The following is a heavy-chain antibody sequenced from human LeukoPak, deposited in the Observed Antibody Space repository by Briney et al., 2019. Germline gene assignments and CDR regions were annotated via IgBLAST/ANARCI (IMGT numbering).Heavy chain of an antibody. Sequence: GGSLRLSCAASGFTFSSYGMHWVRQAPGKGLEWVAGISYDGSKKYYADSVKGRFTISRDNSKNTLYLQMNSLRAEDTAVYYCAKGPYYDFWSGYQNWFDPWGQGTLVTVSS. CDR2: ISYDGSKK. CDR1: GFTFSSYG. CDR3: AKGPYYDFWSGYQNWFDP. D-gene: IGHD3-3*01. V-gene: IGHV3-30*18. J-gene: IGHJ5*02.